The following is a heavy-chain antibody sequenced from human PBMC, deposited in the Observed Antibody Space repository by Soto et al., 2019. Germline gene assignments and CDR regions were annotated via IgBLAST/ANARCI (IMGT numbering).Heavy chain of an antibody. CDR2: ISRSSSSR. J-gene: IGHJ4*02. D-gene: IGHD2-8*01. CDR3: ARDLGVGEAGFEY. CDR1: GFTFSSYE. V-gene: IGHV3-48*03. Sequence: EVQLVESGGGLVQPGGSLRLSCAASGFTFSSYEMNWVRQAPGRGLEWVSYISRSSSSRYYADSVKGRFTISRDNAKNSLYLQMNSLRAEDTAVYYCARDLGVGEAGFEYWGQVTLVTVPS.